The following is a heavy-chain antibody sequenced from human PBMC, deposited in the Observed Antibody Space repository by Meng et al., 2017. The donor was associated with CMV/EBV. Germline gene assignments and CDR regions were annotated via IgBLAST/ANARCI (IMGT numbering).Heavy chain of an antibody. J-gene: IGHJ4*02. CDR1: GFTFSNAW. CDR2: IKSKTDGGTT. D-gene: IGHD3-22*01. V-gene: IGHV3-15*01. Sequence: SCAASGFTFSNAWMSWVRQAPGKGLEWVGRIKSKTDGGTTDYAAPVKGRFTISRDDSKNTLYLQMNSLKTEDTAVYYCTTLYYYDSSGLNYWGQGTLVTVSS. CDR3: TTLYYYDSSGLNY.